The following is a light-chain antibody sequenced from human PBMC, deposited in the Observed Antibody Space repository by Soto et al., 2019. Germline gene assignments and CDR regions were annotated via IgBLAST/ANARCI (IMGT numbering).Light chain of an antibody. CDR3: SSYPSSRSHVG. Sequence: QSVLTQPASVSGSPGQSITISCTGTSSDVGGYNYVSWYQQHPGKAPKLMIYDVSNRPSGVSNRFSGSKSGNTASLTISGLQAEDEADYYGSSYPSSRSHVGFGGGTKLTV. J-gene: IGLJ2*01. V-gene: IGLV2-14*01. CDR1: SSDVGGYNY. CDR2: DVS.